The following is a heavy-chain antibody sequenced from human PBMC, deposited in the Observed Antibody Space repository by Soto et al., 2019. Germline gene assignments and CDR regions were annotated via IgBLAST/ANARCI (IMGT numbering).Heavy chain of an antibody. Sequence: QVQLVQSGAEVKKPGSSVKVSCEASGGTFSSYTISWVRQAPGQGLEWMGRIIPILGIANYAQKFQGRVTITADKSTSTAYMELSSLRSEDTAVYYCARLGCSGGSCYEDWFDPWGQGTLVTVSS. D-gene: IGHD2-15*01. CDR3: ARLGCSGGSCYEDWFDP. J-gene: IGHJ5*02. V-gene: IGHV1-69*02. CDR1: GGTFSSYT. CDR2: IIPILGIA.